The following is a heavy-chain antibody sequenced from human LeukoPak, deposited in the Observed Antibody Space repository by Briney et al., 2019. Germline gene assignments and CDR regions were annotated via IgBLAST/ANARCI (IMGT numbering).Heavy chain of an antibody. CDR2: VWYDASEK. V-gene: IGHV3-33*01. J-gene: IGHJ3*02. Sequence: GGSLRLSCAASGFSFSSYGMLWVRQAPGKGLEWVAVVWYDASEKFYADSVKGRFAISRDNSKNTLDLQMSSLRAEDTALYYCARLRGNIAFDIWGQGTMVTVSS. CDR3: ARLRGNIAFDI. CDR1: GFSFSSYG.